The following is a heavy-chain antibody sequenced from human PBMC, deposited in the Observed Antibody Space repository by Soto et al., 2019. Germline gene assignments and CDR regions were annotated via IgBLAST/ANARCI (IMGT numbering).Heavy chain of an antibody. CDR3: ARVMVRLFGSGSSRPYGLDV. CDR2: ISTYNDNT. V-gene: IGHV1-18*01. J-gene: IGHJ6*02. Sequence: QVQLVQSGAEVKKPGASVKVSCKVSGDSFSNYGFTWVRQAPGQGLEWMGWISTYNDNTNYAQNLQGRVTMTTDTSTTTGYMKLRSLRSDDTAVYYCARVMVRLFGSGSSRPYGLDVWGQGTTVTVSS. D-gene: IGHD3-10*01. CDR1: GDSFSNYG.